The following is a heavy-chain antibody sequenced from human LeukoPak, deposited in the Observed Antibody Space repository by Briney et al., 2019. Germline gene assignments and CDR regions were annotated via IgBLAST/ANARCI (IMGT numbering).Heavy chain of an antibody. J-gene: IGHJ6*02. Sequence: GRSLRLSCAASGFTFSSYAMRWVRQAPGKGLEWVAVISYDGSNKYYADSVKGRFTISRDNSKNTLYLQMNSLRAEDTAVYYCARDKGITMIRGVIYGMDVWGQGTTVTVSS. D-gene: IGHD3-22*01. CDR2: ISYDGSNK. CDR1: GFTFSSYA. V-gene: IGHV3-30-3*01. CDR3: ARDKGITMIRGVIYGMDV.